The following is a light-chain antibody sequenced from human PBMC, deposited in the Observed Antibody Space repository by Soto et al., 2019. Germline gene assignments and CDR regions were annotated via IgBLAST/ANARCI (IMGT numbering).Light chain of an antibody. Sequence: DIQMTQSPSSLSASVGDRVTITCQASQDISNYLNWYQQKPGKAPKLLIYDASNLETGVPSRFSVSGSGTDFNFAISSLQPEDIATYYCQQYDNPLMYTFGQGTKLEIK. CDR3: QQYDNPLMYT. J-gene: IGKJ2*01. CDR1: QDISNY. V-gene: IGKV1-33*01. CDR2: DAS.